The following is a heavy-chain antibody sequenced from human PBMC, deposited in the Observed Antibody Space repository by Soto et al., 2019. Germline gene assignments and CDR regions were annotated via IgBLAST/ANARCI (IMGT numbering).Heavy chain of an antibody. J-gene: IGHJ6*02. Sequence: SVKVSCKASGGTFSSYAISWVRQAPGQGLEWMGGIIPIFGTANYAQKFQGRVTITADESTSTAYMELSSLRSEDTAVYYCARRIVGATGDYYYCYGMDVWGQGTTVTVSS. CDR1: GGTFSSYA. CDR2: IIPIFGTA. D-gene: IGHD1-26*01. CDR3: ARRIVGATGDYYYCYGMDV. V-gene: IGHV1-69*13.